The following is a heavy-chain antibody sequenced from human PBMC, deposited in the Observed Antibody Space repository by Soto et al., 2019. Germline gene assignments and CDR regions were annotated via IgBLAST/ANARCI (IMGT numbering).Heavy chain of an antibody. CDR1: GFTFSSYG. D-gene: IGHD6-19*01. CDR2: IWYDGSNK. V-gene: IGHV3-33*01. Sequence: QVQLVESGGGVVQPGRSLRLSCAASGFTFSSYGMHWVRQAPGKGLEWVAVIWYDGSNKYYADSVKGRFTISRDNSKNTLYLQMNSLRDEDTAVYYCARDLGYEQWLAYYGMEVWGHGTTVTVSS. CDR3: ARDLGYEQWLAYYGMEV. J-gene: IGHJ6*02.